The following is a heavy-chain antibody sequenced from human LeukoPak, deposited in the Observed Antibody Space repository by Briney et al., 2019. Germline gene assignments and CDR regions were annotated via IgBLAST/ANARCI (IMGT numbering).Heavy chain of an antibody. D-gene: IGHD3-10*01. CDR3: AKDSGASKAFFDY. CDR2: IRHDESDQ. Sequence: GGSLRLSCAASGFTFSYYNMHWVRQAPGKGLEWVAMIRHDESDQYYVDSVKGRFFISRDNSKSTLFLQMNSLRIEDTALYYFAKDSGASKAFFDYFGQGTLVTVPS. CDR1: GFTFSYYN. J-gene: IGHJ4*02. V-gene: IGHV3-30*02.